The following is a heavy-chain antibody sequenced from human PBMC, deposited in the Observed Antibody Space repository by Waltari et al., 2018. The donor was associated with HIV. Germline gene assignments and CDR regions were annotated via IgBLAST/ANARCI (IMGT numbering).Heavy chain of an antibody. J-gene: IGHJ6*02. CDR2: IIPMDGRP. CDR3: ARVGSESYYPKNQYCHGRDV. V-gene: IGHV1-69*01. D-gene: IGHD3-10*01. Sequence: HVQLVRYGAEVEKPGSAVQALCQDSGGTSGIAMSSVTQAPGQGPEWMGLIIPMDGRPRYEQKLKGSVTITAEDQTTTAYMGLRRRRCVDTAVYYCARVGSESYYPKNQYCHGRDVWGQRATVTVS. CDR1: GGTSGIA.